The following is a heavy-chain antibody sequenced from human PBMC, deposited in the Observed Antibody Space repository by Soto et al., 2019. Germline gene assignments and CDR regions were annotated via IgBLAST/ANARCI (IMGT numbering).Heavy chain of an antibody. D-gene: IGHD1-1*01. CDR3: ARTGTTNAFDI. J-gene: IGHJ3*02. CDR2: ISTSSSFI. Sequence: RLSCAASGFTFSSQSMNWVRQAPGKGLEWVSSISTSSSFIYYADSVKGRFTISRDNAKNSLYLRMNSLRAEDTAVYYCARTGTTNAFDIWGQGTMVTVSS. CDR1: GFTFSSQS. V-gene: IGHV3-21*01.